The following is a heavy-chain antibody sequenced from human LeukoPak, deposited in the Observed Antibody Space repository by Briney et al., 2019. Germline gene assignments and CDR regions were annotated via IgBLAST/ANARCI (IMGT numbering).Heavy chain of an antibody. CDR2: IYYSGST. CDR3: ARGIVVVPVVPFDY. J-gene: IGHJ4*02. V-gene: IGHV4-39*01. D-gene: IGHD2-2*01. Sequence: SETLSLTCTVSGGSISSSSYYWGWIRQPPGKGLEWIGSIYYSGSTYYNPSLKSRVTISVDTSKNQFSLKLSSVTAADTAVYYCARGIVVVPVVPFDYWGQGTLVTVSS. CDR1: GGSISSSSYY.